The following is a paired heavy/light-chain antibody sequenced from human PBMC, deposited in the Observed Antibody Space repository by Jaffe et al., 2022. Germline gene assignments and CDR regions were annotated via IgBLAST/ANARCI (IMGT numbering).Heavy chain of an antibody. V-gene: IGHV3-74*01. J-gene: IGHJ4*02. CDR2: INSDGSVL. CDR1: GFTFSRSW. D-gene: IGHD1-1*01. CDR3: TSEVRFEH. Sequence: EVQLVESGGGLVQPGGSLRLSCAASGFTFSRSWMNWVRQAPGKGLVWVSRINSDGSVLDYADSVKGRFTISRDNAKNTVDLQMNSLRPEDTALYYCTSEVRFEHWGQGALVTVSS.
Light chain of an antibody. CDR2: YAS. V-gene: IGKV6-21*02. J-gene: IGKJ4*01. Sequence: EIVLTQSPDFQSVTPKENVTITCRASQNIRSFLHWYQQKPDQSPRLLIKYASQSISGVPSRFSGSGSGTDFTLTINSLEAEDAATYYCHQSSSLPLTFGGGTKVEIK. CDR1: QNIRSF. CDR3: HQSSSLPLT.